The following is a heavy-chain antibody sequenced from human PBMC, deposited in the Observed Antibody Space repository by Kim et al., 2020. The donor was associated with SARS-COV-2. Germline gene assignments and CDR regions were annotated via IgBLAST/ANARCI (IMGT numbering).Heavy chain of an antibody. V-gene: IGHV1-18*01. D-gene: IGHD4-4*01. J-gene: IGHJ4*02. CDR3: ARGSHPKQSTVTVDY. Sequence: QKLQGRVTMTTDTSTSTAYMELRSLRSDDTAVYYCARGSHPKQSTVTVDYWGQGTLVTVSS.